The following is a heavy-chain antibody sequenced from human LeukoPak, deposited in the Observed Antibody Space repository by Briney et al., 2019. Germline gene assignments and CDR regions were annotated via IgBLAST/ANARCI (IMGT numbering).Heavy chain of an antibody. CDR1: GGSISSSSAY. J-gene: IGHJ4*02. D-gene: IGHD5-18*01. CDR3: VSPRGFSYGYFDY. Sequence: PSETLSLTCTVSGGSISSSSAYWGWIRQPPGKGLEWIGSIYYSKNTYYNPSLKSRVTISADTAKNQFSLTLGSVSATDTAVYYCVSPRGFSYGYFDYWGQGTLVTVSS. CDR2: IYYSKNT. V-gene: IGHV4-39*01.